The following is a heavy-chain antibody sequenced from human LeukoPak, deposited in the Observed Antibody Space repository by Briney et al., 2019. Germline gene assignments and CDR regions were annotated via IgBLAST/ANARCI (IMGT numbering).Heavy chain of an antibody. D-gene: IGHD1-14*01. Sequence: SETLSLTCTVSLDSTTSNFWSWVRQPPGKGLERIGEIHRSGSTNYNPSLQSRVTISIDRSKNQIALELSSVTAADTAVYYCAREIVGGFNPGAYWGQGTLVTFS. CDR2: IHRSGST. CDR3: AREIVGGFNPGAY. V-gene: IGHV4-4*02. CDR1: LDSTTSNF. J-gene: IGHJ4*02.